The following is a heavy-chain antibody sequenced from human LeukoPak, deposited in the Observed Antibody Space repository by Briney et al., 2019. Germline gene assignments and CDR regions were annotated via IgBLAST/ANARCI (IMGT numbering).Heavy chain of an antibody. D-gene: IGHD3-9*01. CDR1: GYTFTDYY. Sequence: GASVKVSFKASGYTFTDYYMHWVRQAPGQGLEWMGGIIPIFGTANYAQKFQGRVTITADESTSTAYMELSSLRSEDTAVYYCARAQYYDILTGYYMNWFDPWGQGTLVTVSS. CDR2: IIPIFGTA. CDR3: ARAQYYDILTGYYMNWFDP. J-gene: IGHJ5*02. V-gene: IGHV1-69*13.